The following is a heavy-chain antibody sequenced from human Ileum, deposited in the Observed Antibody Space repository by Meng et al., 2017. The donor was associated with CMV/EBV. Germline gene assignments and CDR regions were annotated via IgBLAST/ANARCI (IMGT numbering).Heavy chain of an antibody. CDR3: ARGRGIPTSYFDY. CDR1: GFTFSSYW. J-gene: IGHJ4*03. V-gene: IGHV3-74*01. Sequence: GESLKISCAASGFTFSSYWMHWVRQAPGKGLVWVSRINSDGSSTTYADSVKGRFTISRDNAKSTLYLQMNSLRAEDTAVYYCARGRGIPTSYFDYWGQGTTVTVSS. CDR2: INSDGSST. D-gene: IGHD3-10*01.